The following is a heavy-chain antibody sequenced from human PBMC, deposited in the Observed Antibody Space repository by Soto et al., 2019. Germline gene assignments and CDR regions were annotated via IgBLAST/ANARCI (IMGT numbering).Heavy chain of an antibody. D-gene: IGHD3-22*01. V-gene: IGHV1-24*01. CDR1: GYTLTELS. J-gene: IGHJ1*01. CDR2: FDPEDGET. CDR3: ATDPGYYDGSGYYPEYFQH. Sequence: ASVKVSCKVSGYTLTELSMHWVRQAPGKGLEWMGGFDPEDGETIYAQKFQGRVTMTEDTSTDTAYMELSSLRSEDTAVYYCATDPGYYDGSGYYPEYFQHWGQGTLVTVSS.